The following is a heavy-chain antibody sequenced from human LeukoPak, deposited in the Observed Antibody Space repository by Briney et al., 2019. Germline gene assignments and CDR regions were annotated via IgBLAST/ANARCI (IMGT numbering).Heavy chain of an antibody. CDR3: ARQVPQGDYGDYGLYYYYYMDV. J-gene: IGHJ6*03. CDR1: GYSFTSYW. V-gene: IGHV5-51*01. CDR2: IYPGDSDT. D-gene: IGHD4-17*01. Sequence: GESLKISCKGSGYSFTSYWIGWVRQMPGKGLEWMGIIYPGDSDTRYSPSFQGQVTISADKSISTAYPQWSSLKASDTAMYYCARQVPQGDYGDYGLYYYYYMDVWGKGTTVTVSS.